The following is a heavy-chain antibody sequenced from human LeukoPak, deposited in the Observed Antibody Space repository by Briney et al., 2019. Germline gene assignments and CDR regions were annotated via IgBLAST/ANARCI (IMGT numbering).Heavy chain of an antibody. CDR2: IYYSGST. Sequence: KPSETLSPTCTVSGGSISSSSYYWGWIRQPPGKGLEWIGSIYYSGSTYYNPSLKSRVTISVDTSKNQFSLKVSSVTAADTAVYSCARHGYYYYMDVWGKGTTVTVSS. CDR1: GGSISSSSYY. V-gene: IGHV4-39*01. J-gene: IGHJ6*03. CDR3: ARHGYYYYMDV.